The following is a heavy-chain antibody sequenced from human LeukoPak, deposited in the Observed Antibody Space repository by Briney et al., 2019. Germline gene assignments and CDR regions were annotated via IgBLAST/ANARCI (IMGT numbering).Heavy chain of an antibody. Sequence: PSETLSLTCTVSGGSISSYYWSWIRQPPGKGLEWIGYIYYSGSTNYNPSLKSRVTISVDTSKNQFSLKLSSVTAADTAVYYCARAAGDYYYYYYGMDVWGQGTTVTASS. CDR1: GGSISSYY. CDR3: ARAAGDYYYYYYGMDV. CDR2: IYYSGST. D-gene: IGHD3-16*01. V-gene: IGHV4-59*01. J-gene: IGHJ6*02.